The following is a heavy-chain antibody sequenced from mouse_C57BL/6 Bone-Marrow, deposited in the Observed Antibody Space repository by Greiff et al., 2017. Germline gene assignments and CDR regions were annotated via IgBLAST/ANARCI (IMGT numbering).Heavy chain of an antibody. CDR2: ISPGSGST. V-gene: IGHV1-55*01. Sequence: VQLQQPGAELVKPGASVKMSCQASGYTFTSYWITWVTQRPGPDLAWIGDISPGSGSTNYNEKFKSKATLTLDTSSSTAYMQLSSLTSEDSAVYDWARPYYSNYRYVDVWGTGTTVTVSS. J-gene: IGHJ1*03. D-gene: IGHD2-5*01. CDR1: GYTFTSYW. CDR3: ARPYYSNYRYVDV.